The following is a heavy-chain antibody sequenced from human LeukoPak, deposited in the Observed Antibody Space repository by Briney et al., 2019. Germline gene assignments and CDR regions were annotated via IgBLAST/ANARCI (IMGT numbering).Heavy chain of an antibody. CDR3: ARLFTMVRGVIITSWYFDL. J-gene: IGHJ2*01. V-gene: IGHV5-51*01. D-gene: IGHD3-10*01. Sequence: GESLKISCKGSGYSFTSYWIGWVRQLPGKGLEWMGIIYPGDSDTRYSPSFQGQVTISADKSISTAYLQWSSLKASDTAMYYCARLFTMVRGVIITSWYFDLWGRGTLVTVSS. CDR1: GYSFTSYW. CDR2: IYPGDSDT.